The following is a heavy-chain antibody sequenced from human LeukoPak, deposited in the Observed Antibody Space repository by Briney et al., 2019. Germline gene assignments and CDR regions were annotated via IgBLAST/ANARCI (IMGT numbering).Heavy chain of an antibody. V-gene: IGHV1-18*01. CDR2: ISAYNGNT. Sequence: ASVKVSCKASGYTFISYGISWVRQPPGQGLEWMGWISAYNGNTKNAQKLQGRVTMTTDTSTSTAYMELRSLRSDDTAVYYCARVEAVAPNSDYWGQGTLVTVSS. CDR1: GYTFISYG. CDR3: ARVEAVAPNSDY. D-gene: IGHD6-19*01. J-gene: IGHJ4*02.